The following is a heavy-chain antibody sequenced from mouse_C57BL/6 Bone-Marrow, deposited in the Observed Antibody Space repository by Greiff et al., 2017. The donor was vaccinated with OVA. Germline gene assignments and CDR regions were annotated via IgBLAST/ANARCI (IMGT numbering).Heavy chain of an antibody. CDR1: GFTFSSYA. D-gene: IGHD3-2*01. CDR3: TREGPRQLQDYAMDY. CDR2: ISSGGDYI. V-gene: IGHV5-9-1*02. Sequence: DVKLVESGEGLVKPGGSLKLSCAASGFTFSSYAMSWVRQTPEKRLEWVAYISSGGDYIYYADTVKGRFTISRDNARNTLYLQMSSLKSEDTAMYYCTREGPRQLQDYAMDYWGQGTSVTVSS. J-gene: IGHJ4*01.